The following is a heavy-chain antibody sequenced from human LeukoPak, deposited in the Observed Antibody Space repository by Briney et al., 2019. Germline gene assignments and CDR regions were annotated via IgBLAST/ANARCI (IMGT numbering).Heavy chain of an antibody. CDR1: GGSFSGYY. CDR2: INQSGRT. V-gene: IGHV4-34*01. Sequence: SETLSLTCGVYGGSFSGYYWSWIRQPPGRGLEWIGEINQSGRTSYNPSPKSRVTISVDTSNNQFSLKLSSVTAADTCVYYCATKYSVAVAANPPYFDDWGQGTLVTVSS. CDR3: ATKYSVAVAANPPYFDD. J-gene: IGHJ4*02. D-gene: IGHD6-19*01.